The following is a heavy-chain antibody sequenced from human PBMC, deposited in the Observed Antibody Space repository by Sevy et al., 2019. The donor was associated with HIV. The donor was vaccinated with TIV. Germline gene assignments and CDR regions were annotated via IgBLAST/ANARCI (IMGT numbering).Heavy chain of an antibody. J-gene: IGHJ4*02. D-gene: IGHD1-20*01. CDR2: IYYSGST. V-gene: IGHV4-59*01. CDR1: GGSMNIYY. Sequence: SETLSLTCSVSGGSMNIYYWSWIRQPPGKGLEWIGFIYYSGSTNYNPSLKSRVTISVDTSKNQFSLKLSSVTAADTAVYYCASAGFNWNDVDYWGQGTLVTVSS. CDR3: ASAGFNWNDVDY.